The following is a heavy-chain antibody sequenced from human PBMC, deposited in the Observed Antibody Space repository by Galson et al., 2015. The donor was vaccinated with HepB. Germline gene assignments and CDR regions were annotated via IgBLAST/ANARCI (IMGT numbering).Heavy chain of an antibody. CDR1: GGSFSGYY. CDR3: ARVFRYYYDSSGYGDY. V-gene: IGHV4-34*01. Sequence: ETLSLTCAVYGGSFSGYYWSWIRQPPGKGLEWIGEINHSGSTNYNPSLKSRVTISVDTSKNQFSLKLSSVTAADTAVYYCARVFRYYYDSSGYGDYWGQGTLVTVSS. CDR2: INHSGST. J-gene: IGHJ4*02. D-gene: IGHD3-22*01.